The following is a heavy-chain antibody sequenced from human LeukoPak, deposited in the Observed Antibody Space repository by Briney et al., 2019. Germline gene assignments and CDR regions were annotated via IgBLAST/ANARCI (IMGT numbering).Heavy chain of an antibody. Sequence: ASVKVSCKASGYTFTSYAMNWVRQAPGQGLEWMGWINTKTGNPTYAQGFTGRFVFSLDTSVSTAYLQISSLKAEDTAMYYCAREDYDSSGYRLDVWGQGTTVTVSS. CDR1: GYTFTSYA. V-gene: IGHV7-4-1*02. D-gene: IGHD3-22*01. CDR2: INTKTGNP. J-gene: IGHJ6*02. CDR3: AREDYDSSGYRLDV.